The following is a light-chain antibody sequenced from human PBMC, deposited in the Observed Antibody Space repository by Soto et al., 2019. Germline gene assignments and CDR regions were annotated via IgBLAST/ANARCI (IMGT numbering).Light chain of an antibody. CDR1: QSVSSTY. CDR2: GAS. Sequence: EVVLTQSPGTLSLSPGERATLSCRAFQSVSSTYLAWYQVRPGQAPRLLIYGASIRATGIPDRFSGSGSGTDFTLTISRLEPEDFAVYYCQQYDDKPSWTFGQGTKVEIK. CDR3: QQYDDKPSWT. J-gene: IGKJ1*01. V-gene: IGKV3-20*01.